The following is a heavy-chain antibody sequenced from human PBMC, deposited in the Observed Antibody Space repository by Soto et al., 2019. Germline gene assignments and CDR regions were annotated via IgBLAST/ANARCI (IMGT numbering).Heavy chain of an antibody. Sequence: PGGSLRLSXAASGFTFTNYAMTWVRQAPGKGLEWVSISSGSGSGGSTNYADSVKGRFTISRDNSKNTLYLQMNSLRVEDTAVYYCAKDRDDYRNYVFDYWGQGTLVTVSS. CDR1: GFTFTNYA. CDR2: SSGSGSGGST. D-gene: IGHD4-4*01. CDR3: AKDRDDYRNYVFDY. J-gene: IGHJ4*02. V-gene: IGHV3-23*01.